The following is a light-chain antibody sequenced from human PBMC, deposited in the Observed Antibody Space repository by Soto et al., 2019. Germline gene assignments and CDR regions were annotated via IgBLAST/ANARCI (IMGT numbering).Light chain of an antibody. CDR2: GAS. CDR1: QSVSSSY. Sequence: EIVSTKYPGTLSLSPGERATLSCRASQSVSSSYLAWYQQKPGQAPRLLIYGASSRATGIPDRFSGSGPGTDFTLTISRLEPEDFAVYYGQQYGSSFGGGTKV. CDR3: QQYGSS. J-gene: IGKJ4*01. V-gene: IGKV3-20*01.